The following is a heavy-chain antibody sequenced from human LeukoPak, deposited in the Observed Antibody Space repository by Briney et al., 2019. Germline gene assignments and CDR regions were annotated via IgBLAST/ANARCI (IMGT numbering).Heavy chain of an antibody. V-gene: IGHV3-74*01. J-gene: IGHJ5*02. CDR1: GFTFSTYW. Sequence: GGSLRLSCAASGFTFSTYWMHWVRQAPGKGLVWVSRIHGDGTFTTSADSVKGRFTISRDNAQNMVYLQMNSLRAEDTAVYYCARAMRSGYEKDWFDPWGQGALVTVSS. CDR2: IHGDGTFT. CDR3: ARAMRSGYEKDWFDP. D-gene: IGHD5-12*01.